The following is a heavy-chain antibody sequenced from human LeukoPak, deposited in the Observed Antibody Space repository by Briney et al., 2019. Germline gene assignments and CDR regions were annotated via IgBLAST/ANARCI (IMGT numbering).Heavy chain of an antibody. Sequence: GGSLRLSCAASGFTFDDYGMSWVRQAPGKGLEWVSGINWNGGGTGYADSVKGRFTISRDNAKNSLYLQMNSLRAEDTALYYCARALYFDWLYYFDYWGQGTLVTVSS. J-gene: IGHJ4*02. CDR1: GFTFDDYG. V-gene: IGHV3-20*04. CDR2: INWNGGGT. CDR3: ARALYFDWLYYFDY. D-gene: IGHD3-9*01.